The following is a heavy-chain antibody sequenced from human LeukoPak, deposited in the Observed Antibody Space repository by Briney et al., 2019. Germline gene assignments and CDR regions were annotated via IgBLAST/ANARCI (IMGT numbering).Heavy chain of an antibody. CDR3: ARLSYYYDIDY. V-gene: IGHV4-34*01. D-gene: IGHD3-22*01. CDR2: INHSGST. CDR1: GGFFSGYY. J-gene: IGHJ4*02. Sequence: SETLSLICAVYGGFFSGYYWSWIRQPPGKGLEWIGEINHSGSTNYNPSLKSRVTISVDTSKNQFSLKLSSVTAADTAVYYCARLSYYYDIDYWGQGTLVTVSS.